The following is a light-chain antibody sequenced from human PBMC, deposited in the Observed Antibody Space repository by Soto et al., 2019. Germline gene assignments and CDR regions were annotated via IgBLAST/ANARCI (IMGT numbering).Light chain of an antibody. CDR1: SSDVGGYNY. Sequence: QSVLTQPASVSGSLGQSITISCTGTSSDVGGYNYVSWYQQHPGKAPKLMIYAVTNRPSGVSNRFSGSKSGNTASLTISGLQAEDEADYYCSSCTSTSSLVFGGGTKLTVL. J-gene: IGLJ2*01. V-gene: IGLV2-14*03. CDR3: SSCTSTSSLV. CDR2: AVT.